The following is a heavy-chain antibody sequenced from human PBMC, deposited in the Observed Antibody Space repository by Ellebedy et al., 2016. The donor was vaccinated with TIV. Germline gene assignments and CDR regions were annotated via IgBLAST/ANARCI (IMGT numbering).Heavy chain of an antibody. V-gene: IGHV1-69*04. J-gene: IGHJ3*02. CDR3: ATLPVVVVAATLSYDAFDI. CDR1: GETSSSHA. Sequence: AASVTVSCKASGETSSSHAPNWVRQAPGQGLEWVGRIIPILNVVNYARKFQGRVTITADRSTNLVYLELSSLRSEDTAVYYCATLPVVVVAATLSYDAFDIWGQGTMVTVSS. D-gene: IGHD2-15*01. CDR2: IIPILNVV.